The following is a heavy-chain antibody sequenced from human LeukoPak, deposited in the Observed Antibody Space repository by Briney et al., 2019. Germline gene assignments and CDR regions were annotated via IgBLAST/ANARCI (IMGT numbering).Heavy chain of an antibody. V-gene: IGHV3-66*01. CDR2: IYASGST. D-gene: IGHD4-23*01. J-gene: IGHJ4*02. CDR1: EFTFSDYY. CDR3: VGYGGNSF. Sequence: GGSLRLSCAASEFTFSDYYMSWIRQAPGKGLECVSNIYASGSTYYADSVKGRVSISRDNAKNTVYLQMNGLRAEDTAVYYCVGYGGNSFWGQGTLVTVSS.